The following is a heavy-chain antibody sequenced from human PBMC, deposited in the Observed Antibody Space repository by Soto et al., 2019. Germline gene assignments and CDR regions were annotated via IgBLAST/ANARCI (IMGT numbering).Heavy chain of an antibody. CDR3: AKDPGSSWSQNWFDP. D-gene: IGHD6-13*01. CDR1: GFTFSSYA. V-gene: IGHV3-23*01. Sequence: GGSLRLSCAASGFTFSSYAMSWVRQAPGKGLEWVSAISGSGGSTYYADSVKGRFTISRDNSKNTLYLQMNSLRAEDTAVYYCAKDPGSSWSQNWFDPWGQGTLVTVSS. J-gene: IGHJ5*02. CDR2: ISGSGGST.